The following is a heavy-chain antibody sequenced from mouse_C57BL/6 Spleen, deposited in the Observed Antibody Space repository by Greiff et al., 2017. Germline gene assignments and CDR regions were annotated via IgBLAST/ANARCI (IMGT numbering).Heavy chain of an antibody. CDR2: FYPGSGSI. Sequence: QVQLQQSGAELVKPGASVKLSCKASGYTFTEYTIHWVKQRSGQGLEWIGWFYPGSGSIKYNEKFKDKATLTADKSSRTVYMELSRLTSEDSAVYFCARHEAPYYYGSSYWYFDVWGTGTTVTVSS. CDR3: ARHEAPYYYGSSYWYFDV. D-gene: IGHD1-1*01. V-gene: IGHV1-62-2*01. J-gene: IGHJ1*03. CDR1: GYTFTEYT.